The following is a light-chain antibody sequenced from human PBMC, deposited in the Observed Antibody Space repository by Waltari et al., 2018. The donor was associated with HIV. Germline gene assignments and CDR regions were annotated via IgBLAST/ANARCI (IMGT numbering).Light chain of an antibody. J-gene: IGLJ1*01. CDR1: SSNHRSHY. V-gene: IGLV1-47*01. Sequence: QSVLTPPPSASETPVQRVTIACSGSSSNHRSHYVYWYQHLPGTAPKLLIYRNNQRPSGVPDRFSGSKSGTSASLAISGLRSEDEADYYCAAWGDSLTSFVFGTGTKVTVL. CDR3: AAWGDSLTSFV. CDR2: RNN.